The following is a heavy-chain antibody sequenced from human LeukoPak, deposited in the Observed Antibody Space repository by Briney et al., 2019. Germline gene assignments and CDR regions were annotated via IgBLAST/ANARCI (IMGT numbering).Heavy chain of an antibody. Sequence: ASVKVSCKASGYTFTSYYMHWVRQAPGQGLEWMGIINPSGGSTSYAQKLQGRVTMTTDTSTSTAYMELRSLRSDDTAVYYCARALAVAGDDYWGQGTLVTVSS. J-gene: IGHJ4*02. D-gene: IGHD6-19*01. V-gene: IGHV1-46*01. CDR3: ARALAVAGDDY. CDR1: GYTFTSYY. CDR2: INPSGGST.